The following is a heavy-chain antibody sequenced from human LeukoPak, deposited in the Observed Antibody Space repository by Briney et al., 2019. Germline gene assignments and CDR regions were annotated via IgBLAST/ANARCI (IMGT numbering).Heavy chain of an antibody. J-gene: IGHJ4*02. CDR1: GYSFTSYG. Sequence: ASVKVSCKASGYSFTSYGITWVRQAPGQGLEWMGWINPYNGNTNYAQKLQGRVTMTTDTSTSTAYMDLRSLRSDDTAVYYCARDLPYSSSDRTPFDYWGQGTLVTVSS. D-gene: IGHD6-6*01. V-gene: IGHV1-18*01. CDR3: ARDLPYSSSDRTPFDY. CDR2: INPYNGNT.